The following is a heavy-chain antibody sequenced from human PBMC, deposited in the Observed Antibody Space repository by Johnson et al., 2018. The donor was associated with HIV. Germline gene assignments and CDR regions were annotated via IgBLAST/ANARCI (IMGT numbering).Heavy chain of an antibody. CDR3: ARQLKYYYDSSGYYYLSSAAFDI. V-gene: IGHV3-74*02. J-gene: IGHJ3*02. CDR2: INSDGGST. Sequence: VQLVESGGGVVQPGRSLRLSCAASGFTFSSYWMHWVRQAPGKGLVWVSRINSDGGSTSYADSVKGRFTISRDNAKNTLYLQMNSLRAEDTAVYYCARQLKYYYDSSGYYYLSSAAFDIWGQGTMVTVSS. CDR1: GFTFSSYW. D-gene: IGHD3-22*01.